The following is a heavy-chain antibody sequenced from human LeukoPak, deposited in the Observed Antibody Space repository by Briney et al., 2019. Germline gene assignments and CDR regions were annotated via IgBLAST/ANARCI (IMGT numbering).Heavy chain of an antibody. V-gene: IGHV4-59*11. J-gene: IGHJ4*02. CDR2: VYYSGST. Sequence: SETLSLTCTVSGGSISSHYWSWIRQPPGKGLEWIGYVYYSGSTNYNPSLKSRVTISVDTSKNQFSLKLSSVTAADTAVYYCARGGDGYNHREDFDYWGQGTLVTVSS. CDR3: ARGGDGYNHREDFDY. CDR1: GGSISSHY. D-gene: IGHD5-24*01.